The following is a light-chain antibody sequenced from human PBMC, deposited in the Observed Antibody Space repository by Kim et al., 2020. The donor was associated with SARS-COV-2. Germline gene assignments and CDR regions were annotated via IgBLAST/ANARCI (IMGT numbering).Light chain of an antibody. CDR1: QNIDSH. J-gene: IGKJ1*01. CDR2: GVS. Sequence: DIQMTQSPSSLSASVGDRVTITCRASQNIDSHLNWYQRKPGEAPKLLLYGVSASQKGVPSRFSGSGSGTDFTLTITNLQPEDFATYYCQQSLDMWTFGQGTKVDIK. CDR3: QQSLDMWT. V-gene: IGKV1-39*01.